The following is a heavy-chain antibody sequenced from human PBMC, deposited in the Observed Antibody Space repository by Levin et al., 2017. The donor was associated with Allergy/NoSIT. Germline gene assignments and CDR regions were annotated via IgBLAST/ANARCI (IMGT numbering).Heavy chain of an antibody. V-gene: IGHV1-2*02. Sequence: ASVKVSCEASEYTFTNSYVHWVRQAPGQGLEWMGWINPNSGGTNYAQKFQGRVTMTRDTSISTAYMELSSLRSDDTAVYYCESSSSSGYWGQGTLVTVSS. J-gene: IGHJ4*02. D-gene: IGHD6-6*01. CDR2: INPNSGGT. CDR3: ESSSSSGY. CDR1: EYTFTNSY.